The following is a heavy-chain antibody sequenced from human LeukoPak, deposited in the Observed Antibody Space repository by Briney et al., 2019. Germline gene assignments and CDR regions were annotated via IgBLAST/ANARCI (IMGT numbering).Heavy chain of an antibody. CDR2: IYSGGYT. CDR3: ARTAAGTFFDY. D-gene: IGHD6-13*01. V-gene: IGHV3-53*01. J-gene: IGHJ4*02. CDR1: GFTFSSNY. Sequence: GGSLRLSCAVSGFTFSSNYMSWVRQAPGEGLEWVSIIYSGGYTFYSDSVKGRFTISRDNSKNTLYLQMNSLRAEDTAVYYCARTAAGTFFDYWGQGTLVTVSS.